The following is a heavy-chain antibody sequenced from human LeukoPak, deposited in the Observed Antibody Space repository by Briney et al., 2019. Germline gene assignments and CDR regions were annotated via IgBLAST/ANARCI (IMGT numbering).Heavy chain of an antibody. CDR2: IYYSGST. Sequence: SETLSLTCTVPGGSISSSSYYSGWIRQPPGKGLEWLGSIYYSGSTYYNPFLKSRVTISVDTSKNQFSLKLSSVTAADTAVYYCASRSTVTTFGYYFDYWGQGTLVTVSS. J-gene: IGHJ4*02. D-gene: IGHD4-17*01. CDR1: GGSISSSSYY. CDR3: ASRSTVTTFGYYFDY. V-gene: IGHV4-39*01.